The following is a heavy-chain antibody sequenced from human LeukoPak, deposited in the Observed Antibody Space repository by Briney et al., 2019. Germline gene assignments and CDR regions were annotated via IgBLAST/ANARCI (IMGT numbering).Heavy chain of an antibody. J-gene: IGHJ5*02. CDR3: AGTYRLRRFDP. V-gene: IGHV4-39*05. CDR2: IYYSGST. Sequence: SETPSLTCTVSGGSISSSSYYWGWIRQPPGKGLEWIGGIYYSGSTYYNPSLKSRVTISLDTSKNQFSLNLRAVTAADTAVYYCAGTYRLRRFDPWGQGTLVTVSS. D-gene: IGHD2-2*02. CDR1: GGSISSSSYY.